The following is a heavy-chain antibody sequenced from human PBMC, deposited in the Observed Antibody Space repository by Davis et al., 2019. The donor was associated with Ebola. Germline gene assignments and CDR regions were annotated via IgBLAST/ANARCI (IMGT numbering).Heavy chain of an antibody. J-gene: IGHJ4*02. CDR2: IYHSEST. D-gene: IGHD6-19*01. Sequence: MPSETLSLTCAVSGGSISSSNWWSWVRQPPGKGLEWIGEIYHSESTNYNPFLKSRVTISVDKSKNQFSLKLSSVTAADTAVYYCARTEKHSSGWYLGGYWGQGTLVTVSS. V-gene: IGHV4-4*02. CDR1: GGSISSSNW. CDR3: ARTEKHSSGWYLGGY.